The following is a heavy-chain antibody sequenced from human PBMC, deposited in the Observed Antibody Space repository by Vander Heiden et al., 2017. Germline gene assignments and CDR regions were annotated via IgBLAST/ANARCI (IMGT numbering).Heavy chain of an antibody. Sequence: QVQLQESGPGLVKPSETLSHTCAVSGYSISSGYYWGWIRQPPGKGLEWIGSIYHSGSTYYNPSLKSRVTISVDTSKNQFSLKLSSVTAADTAVYYCASAYYGDGFDPWGQGTLVTVSS. J-gene: IGHJ5*02. D-gene: IGHD4-17*01. CDR2: IYHSGST. CDR3: ASAYYGDGFDP. CDR1: GYSISSGYY. V-gene: IGHV4-38-2*01.